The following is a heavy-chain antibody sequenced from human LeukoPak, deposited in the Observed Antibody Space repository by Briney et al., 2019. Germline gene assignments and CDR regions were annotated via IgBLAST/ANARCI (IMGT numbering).Heavy chain of an antibody. V-gene: IGHV1-18*01. CDR3: ARDKAPVDTASPDYYYMDV. CDR1: GYTFTSYG. J-gene: IGHJ6*03. CDR2: ISGYNGNT. D-gene: IGHD5-18*01. Sequence: ASVKVSCKASGYTFTSYGISWVRQAPGQGLEWMGWISGYNGNTKYAQKLQGRVTMTTDTSTSTAYMELMSLRSDDTAVYYCARDKAPVDTASPDYYYMDVWGKGTTVTVSS.